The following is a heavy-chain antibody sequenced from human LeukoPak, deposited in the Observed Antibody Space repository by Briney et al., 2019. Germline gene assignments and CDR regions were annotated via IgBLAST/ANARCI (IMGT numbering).Heavy chain of an antibody. D-gene: IGHD5-12*01. CDR1: GYTFTGYY. J-gene: IGHJ4*02. CDR2: INPNSGGT. CDR3: ARWALYSGYPSY. V-gene: IGHV1-2*02. Sequence: GASVKVSCKASGYTFTGYYMHWVRQAPGQGLEWMGWINPNSGGTNYAQKFQGRVTMTRDTSTSTAYMELSRLRSDDFAVYYCARWALYSGYPSYWGQGTLVTVSS.